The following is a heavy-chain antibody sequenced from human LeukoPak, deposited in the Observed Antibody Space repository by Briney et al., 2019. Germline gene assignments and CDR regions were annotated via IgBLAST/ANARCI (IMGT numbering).Heavy chain of an antibody. V-gene: IGHV4-61*02. CDR1: GGSISSGSYY. CDR3: ARQAPYCGGDCYSDY. J-gene: IGHJ4*02. D-gene: IGHD2-21*02. Sequence: SETLSLTCTVSGGSISSGSYYWSWIRQPAGKGLEWIGRIYTSGSTNYNPSLKSRVTISVDTSKNQFSLKLSSVTAADTAVYYCARQAPYCGGDCYSDYWGQGTLVTVSS. CDR2: IYTSGST.